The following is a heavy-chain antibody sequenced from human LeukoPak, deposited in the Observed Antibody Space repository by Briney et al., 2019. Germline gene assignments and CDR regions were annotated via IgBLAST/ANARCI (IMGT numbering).Heavy chain of an antibody. CDR3: ARRGLMWYFDL. D-gene: IGHD2-8*01. CDR2: IYHSEST. CDR1: GGSISSGGYY. Sequence: SETLSLTCTVSGGSISSGGYYWSWIRQPPGKGLEWIGYIYHSESTYYNPSLKSRVTISVDRSKNQFSLKLSSVTAADTAVYYCARRGLMWYFDLWGRGTLVTVSS. J-gene: IGHJ2*01. V-gene: IGHV4-30-2*01.